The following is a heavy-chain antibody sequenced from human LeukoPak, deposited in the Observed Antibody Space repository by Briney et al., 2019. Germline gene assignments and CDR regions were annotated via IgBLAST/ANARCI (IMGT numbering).Heavy chain of an antibody. J-gene: IGHJ4*02. CDR2: ISGSGGST. D-gene: IGHD6-13*01. V-gene: IGHV3-23*01. Sequence: GRSLRLSCAASGFTFRSYGMHWVRQAPGKGLEWVSAISGSGGSTYYADSVKGRFTISRDNSKSTLFLQMNTLRAEDTAVYYCALRKTHTYSSSWYLLDYWGQGTLVTVSS. CDR3: ALRKTHTYSSSWYLLDY. CDR1: GFTFRSYG.